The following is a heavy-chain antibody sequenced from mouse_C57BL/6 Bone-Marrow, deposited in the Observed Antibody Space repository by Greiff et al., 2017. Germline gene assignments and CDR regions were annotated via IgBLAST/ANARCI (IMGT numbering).Heavy chain of an antibody. J-gene: IGHJ4*01. V-gene: IGHV2-2*01. Sequence: QVQLKESGPGLVQPSPSLSITCTVSGFSLTSYGVHWVRQSPGQGLEWLGVIWRGGSTDYNAAFISRLSISKDNSKTQVFFNMNSLQAADTAIYFCARKGGGGYYENYAMDYWGQGTSVTVAS. CDR2: IWRGGST. CDR1: GFSLTSYG. CDR3: ARKGGGGYYENYAMDY. D-gene: IGHD2-3*01.